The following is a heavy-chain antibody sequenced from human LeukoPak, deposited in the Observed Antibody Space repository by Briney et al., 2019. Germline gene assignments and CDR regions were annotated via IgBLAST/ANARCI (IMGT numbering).Heavy chain of an antibody. CDR1: GGTFSSYA. CDR3: ARDLPHLRYCSSTSCPSAEYFQH. D-gene: IGHD2-2*01. CDR2: IIPIFGAA. J-gene: IGHJ1*01. V-gene: IGHV1-69*13. Sequence: SVKVSCKASGGTFSSYAISWVRQAPGQGLEWMGGIIPIFGAANYAQKFQGRVTITADESTSTAYVELSSLRSEDTAVYYCARDLPHLRYCSSTSCPSAEYFQHWGQGTLVTVSS.